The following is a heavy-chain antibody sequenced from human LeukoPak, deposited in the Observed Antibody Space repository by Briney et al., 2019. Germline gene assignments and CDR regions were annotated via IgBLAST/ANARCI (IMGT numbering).Heavy chain of an antibody. CDR3: AMGGSGSYYPDY. CDR2: IYTSGST. V-gene: IGHV4-4*07. J-gene: IGHJ4*02. Sequence: PSETLSLTSTVSGGSISSYYWSWIRQPAGKGLEWIGRIYTSGSTNYNPSLKSRVTMSVDTSKNQFSLQLSSVAAADTALYYCAMGGSGSYYPDYWGQGTLVTVSS. CDR1: GGSISSYY. D-gene: IGHD3-10*01.